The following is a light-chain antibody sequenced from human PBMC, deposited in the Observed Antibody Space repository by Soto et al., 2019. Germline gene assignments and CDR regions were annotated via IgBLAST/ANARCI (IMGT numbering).Light chain of an antibody. Sequence: EIVLTQSPATLPVSPGERATLSCRASQSVRSNLAWYQQKPGQAPRLLIYGASNRATGIPARFSGSGSGTDFTLTISSLEPEDFAVYYCQQYSNWPRAFGRGTKVDIK. V-gene: IGKV3-11*01. CDR2: GAS. CDR3: QQYSNWPRA. CDR1: QSVRSN. J-gene: IGKJ4*01.